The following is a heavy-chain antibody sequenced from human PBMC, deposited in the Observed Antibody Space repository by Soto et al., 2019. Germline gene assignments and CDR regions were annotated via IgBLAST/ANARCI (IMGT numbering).Heavy chain of an antibody. CDR2: IYYDGSNK. J-gene: IGHJ4*02. CDR1: GFTFSAYG. CDR3: ARVGGGPVTSDY. D-gene: IGHD4-17*01. Sequence: QVQLVESGGGVVQPGRSLRLSCAASGFTFSAYGMHWVRQAPGKGLEWMAMIYYDGSNKYYADSVKGRFTISRDNSKNTLYLQMNSLRDEDTAIYYCARVGGGPVTSDYWGQGTLVTVSS. V-gene: IGHV3-30*19.